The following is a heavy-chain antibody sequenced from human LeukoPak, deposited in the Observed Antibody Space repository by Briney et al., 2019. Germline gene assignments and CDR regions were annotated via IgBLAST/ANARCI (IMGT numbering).Heavy chain of an antibody. CDR1: GYTFTDYQ. J-gene: IGHJ4*02. CDR3: ARVPSAWYIDY. V-gene: IGHV1-2*02. Sequence: ASVKVSCKASGYTFTDYQMHWVRQAPGQGLEWVGWINPNSGGTNYAQKFQGGVSMTRDTSIRTAYMELSRLTSDDTAVYFCARVPSAWYIDYWGQGTLVTVSS. D-gene: IGHD6-19*01. CDR2: INPNSGGT.